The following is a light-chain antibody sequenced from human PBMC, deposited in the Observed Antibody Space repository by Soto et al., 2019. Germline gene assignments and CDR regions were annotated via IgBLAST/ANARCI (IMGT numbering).Light chain of an antibody. Sequence: EIVLTQSPGTLSLSPGERATLSCRASQSVSSSYLAWYQRKPGQAPRLLIYGASSRATCIPDRFSGSGSGTDFTLTISRREPEDFAVYYCQQYGSSPGTFGQGTKVEIK. CDR2: GAS. CDR3: QQYGSSPGT. J-gene: IGKJ1*01. V-gene: IGKV3-20*01. CDR1: QSVSSSY.